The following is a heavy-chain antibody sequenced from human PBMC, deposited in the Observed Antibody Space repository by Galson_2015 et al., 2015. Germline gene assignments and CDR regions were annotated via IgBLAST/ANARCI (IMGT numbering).Heavy chain of an antibody. Sequence: LTCTVSGGSISSSSYYWGWIRQPPGKGLEWIGSIYYSGSTNYNPSLKSRVTISVDTSKNQFSLKLSSVTAADTAVYYCARGREAIDYWGQGTLVTVSS. CDR3: ARGREAIDY. V-gene: IGHV4-39*07. J-gene: IGHJ4*02. CDR2: IYYSGST. CDR1: GGSISSSSYY.